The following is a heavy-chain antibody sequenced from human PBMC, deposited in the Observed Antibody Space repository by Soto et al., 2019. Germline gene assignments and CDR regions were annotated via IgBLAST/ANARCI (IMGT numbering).Heavy chain of an antibody. Sequence: EVQLVESRGGLVQPGGSLRLSCAASGFTFSNYAMDWVRQAPGKVLEYVSGISSNGVGTYYANSVKDRFTISRDNSKNTLYLQMGSLRAEDMAVYYCARREQSDYYYMDVWGKGTSVTVSS. CDR1: GFTFSNYA. CDR2: ISSNGVGT. J-gene: IGHJ6*03. V-gene: IGHV3-64*01. D-gene: IGHD6-19*01. CDR3: ARREQSDYYYMDV.